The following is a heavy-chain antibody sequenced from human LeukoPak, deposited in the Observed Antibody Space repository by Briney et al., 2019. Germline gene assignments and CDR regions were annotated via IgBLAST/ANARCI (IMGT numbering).Heavy chain of an antibody. Sequence: GGSVRLSCAASRFTCCDHWMTCTPHIPGKGLEWVANIKQEGAEKHYADSVEGRFIIHRDNAKNSLYLEMESLKDEGTAVYYCAGVGAWDLQRVFEYWGQGTLVTVSS. J-gene: IGHJ4*02. CDR2: IKQEGAEK. D-gene: IGHD1-26*01. V-gene: IGHV3-7*01. CDR3: AGVGAWDLQRVFEY. CDR1: RFTCCDHW.